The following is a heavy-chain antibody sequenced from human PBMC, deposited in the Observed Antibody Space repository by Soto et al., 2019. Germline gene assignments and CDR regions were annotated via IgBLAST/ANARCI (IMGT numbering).Heavy chain of an antibody. V-gene: IGHV4-39*01. Sequence: PSETLSLTCTVSCGSISSSNYYWDWIRQPPGKGLERIGSIYYSGNTYYSPSLKSRVTLSVDTSKNQFSLKLTSVTAADTAIYYCASFYYFDTSGYYYDTWGQGTMVTVSS. CDR1: CGSISSSNYY. D-gene: IGHD3-22*01. CDR3: ASFYYFDTSGYYYDT. CDR2: IYYSGNT. J-gene: IGHJ3*02.